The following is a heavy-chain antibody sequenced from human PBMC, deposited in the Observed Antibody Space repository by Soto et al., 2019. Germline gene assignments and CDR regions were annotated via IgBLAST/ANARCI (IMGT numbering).Heavy chain of an antibody. D-gene: IGHD5-12*01. CDR2: ISSSSSYI. Sequence: EVQLVESGGGLVKPGGSLRLSCAASGFTFSSYSMNWVRQAPGKGLEWVSSISSSSSYIYYADSVKGRFTISRDNAKNSLYLQMNSLRTEDRAVYYCARVCSGYDLCYWGQGTLVTVSS. V-gene: IGHV3-21*01. CDR3: ARVCSGYDLCY. CDR1: GFTFSSYS. J-gene: IGHJ4*02.